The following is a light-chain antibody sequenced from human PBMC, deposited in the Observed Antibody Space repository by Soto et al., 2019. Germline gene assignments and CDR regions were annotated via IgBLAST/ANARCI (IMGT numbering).Light chain of an antibody. CDR1: QDIIND. J-gene: IGKJ1*01. V-gene: IGKV1-13*02. CDR3: QQYNSYCS. Sequence: AIQMTQYPSSLSASVGDRVTITCRASQDIINDLGWYQQKPGKAPKLLIYEASTLGSGVPSRFSGSGSGTEFTLTISGLQPDDFATYYCQQYNSYCSFGQGTKV. CDR2: EAS.